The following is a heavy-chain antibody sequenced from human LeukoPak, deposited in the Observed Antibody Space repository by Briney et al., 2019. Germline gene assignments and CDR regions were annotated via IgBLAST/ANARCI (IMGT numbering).Heavy chain of an antibody. CDR1: GFTFSSYG. V-gene: IGHV3-33*08. CDR2: IWYDGSNK. J-gene: IGHJ4*02. CDR3: ARDMDLGSCSGGNCYPLDY. Sequence: GGSLRLSCAASGFTFSSYGMHWVRQAPGKGLEWVAVIWYDGSNKYYADSVKGRFTISRDNSKNTLYLQMNSLRAEDTAVYYCARDMDLGSCSGGNCYPLDYWGQGTLVTVSS. D-gene: IGHD2-15*01.